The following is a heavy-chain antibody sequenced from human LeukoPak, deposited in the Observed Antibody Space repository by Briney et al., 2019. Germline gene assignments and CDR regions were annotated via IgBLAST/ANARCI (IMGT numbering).Heavy chain of an antibody. Sequence: SQTLSLTCAVDGGSLSGYYWSWIRQPPGNGLEWIGEINHSGSTNYNPTLKRRATISVDPPKNQSSLNLSSVTAADTAVYYCAISPEDPCSGSYCGWFDPWGQGSLVSVSS. J-gene: IGHJ5*02. D-gene: IGHD3-10*02. CDR3: AISPEDPCSGSYCGWFDP. CDR1: GGSLSGYY. CDR2: INHSGST. V-gene: IGHV4-34*01.